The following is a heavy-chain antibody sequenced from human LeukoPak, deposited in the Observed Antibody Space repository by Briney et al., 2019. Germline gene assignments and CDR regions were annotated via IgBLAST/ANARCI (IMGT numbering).Heavy chain of an antibody. CDR1: GGSIGCYY. D-gene: IGHD3-22*01. V-gene: IGHV4-59*01. CDR3: ARAGFFYDTSGYNDAFDI. CDR2: IFYTGST. J-gene: IGHJ3*02. Sequence: SETLCLTCTASGGSIGCYYRSWIRQPPGKGLEWIGYIFYTGSTNYNSSLKSRVTISIDTSKNQFSLKLSSVTAADTAVYHCARAGFFYDTSGYNDAFDIWGQGTMVTVSS.